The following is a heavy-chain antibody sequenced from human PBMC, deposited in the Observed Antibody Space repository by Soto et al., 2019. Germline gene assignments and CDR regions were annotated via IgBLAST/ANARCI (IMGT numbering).Heavy chain of an antibody. CDR2: INPNGGVT. J-gene: IGHJ6*03. Sequence: QVQLVQSGAEVKRPGASVTVSCRSSGDTFNDYYIHWVRQAPGQGLEWMGWINPNGGVTKYAQKFQGWVSMTRDTSIRTVYIQLSRLRSDDTAVYYSAREIWGATATLYYYYFYLEVWGTWTTVTVSS. CDR3: AREIWGATATLYYYYFYLEV. V-gene: IGHV1-2*04. CDR1: GDTFNDYY. D-gene: IGHD3-16*01.